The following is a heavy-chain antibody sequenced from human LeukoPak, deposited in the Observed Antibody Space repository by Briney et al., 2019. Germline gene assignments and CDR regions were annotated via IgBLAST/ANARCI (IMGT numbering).Heavy chain of an antibody. CDR2: IFSSGST. Sequence: SETLSLTCNVSGGSITGAGDSWGWIRQPAGKGLEWLGRIFSSGSTNSNPSLKSPITISVDTSKNQFSLKLRSVTAADTAVYFCARGYCTSTSCSENRYYFDSWGQGALVTVSS. D-gene: IGHD2-2*01. CDR3: ARGYCTSTSCSENRYYFDS. V-gene: IGHV4-61*02. CDR1: GGSITGAGDS. J-gene: IGHJ4*02.